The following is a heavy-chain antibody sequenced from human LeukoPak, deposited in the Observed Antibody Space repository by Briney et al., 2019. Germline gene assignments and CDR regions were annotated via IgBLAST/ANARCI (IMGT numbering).Heavy chain of an antibody. CDR2: TNNDGTIT. Sequence: GGSLRLSCAASGFTFRNFWMHWVRQAPGKGLVWVSRTNNDGTITSYADSVKGRFTISRDNSKNTLYLQMNSLRAEDTAVYYCAKDRRSIAVAGTDYWGQGTLVTVSA. V-gene: IGHV3-74*01. D-gene: IGHD6-19*01. CDR3: AKDRRSIAVAGTDY. J-gene: IGHJ4*02. CDR1: GFTFRNFW.